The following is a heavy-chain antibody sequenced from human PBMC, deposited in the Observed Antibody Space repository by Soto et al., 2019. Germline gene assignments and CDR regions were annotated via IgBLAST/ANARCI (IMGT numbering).Heavy chain of an antibody. CDR1: GFTFSSYG. CDR3: AKEGCSGGICYGFDY. J-gene: IGHJ4*02. CDR2: MSWDGSDE. Sequence: QVQLVESGGGVVQPGRSLILSCAASGFTFSSYGMHWVRQAPGKGLEWVAVMSWDGSDEFYEETVKGRFTVSRDNSRNTLYLQMNSLRPEDTAVYYCAKEGCSGGICYGFDYWGQGTLVTVSS. V-gene: IGHV3-30*18. D-gene: IGHD2-15*01.